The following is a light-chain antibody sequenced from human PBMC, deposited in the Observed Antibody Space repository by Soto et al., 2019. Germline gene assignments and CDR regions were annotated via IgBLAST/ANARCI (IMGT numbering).Light chain of an antibody. CDR3: MQALQAPFT. J-gene: IGKJ3*01. V-gene: IGKV2-28*01. CDR1: QSLLHSNGYNY. CDR2: SGS. Sequence: EIVMTQSPLSLPVTPGEPASISCKSSQSLLHSNGYNYLDWYLQKPGQSPQLLIYSGSNRASGVPDRFSGSGSGTDFTLKISRVEAEGVAVYYCMQALQAPFTFGPGTKVDIK.